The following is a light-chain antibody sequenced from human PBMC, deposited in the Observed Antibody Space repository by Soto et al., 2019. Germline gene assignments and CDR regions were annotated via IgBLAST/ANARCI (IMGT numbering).Light chain of an antibody. CDR2: DNN. CDR3: GTWDSSLSAYV. J-gene: IGLJ1*01. Sequence: QSVHTHSPSVSAAPGQKVTISCSGSSSNIGNNYVSWYQQLPGTAPKLLIYDNNKRPSGIPDRFSGSKSGTSATLGITGLQTGDEADYYCGTWDSSLSAYVFGTGTKV. V-gene: IGLV1-51*01. CDR1: SSNIGNNY.